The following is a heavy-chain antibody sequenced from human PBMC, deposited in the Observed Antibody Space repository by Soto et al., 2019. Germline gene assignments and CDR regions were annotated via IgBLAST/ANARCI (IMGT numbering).Heavy chain of an antibody. CDR2: IYYSGST. CDR3: ARMHYFGSGKPNDY. CDR1: GGSISSGGYY. D-gene: IGHD3-10*01. Sequence: TLSLTCTVSGGSISSGGYYWSWIRQPPGKGLEWIGYIYYSGSTNYNPSLKSRITISVDTSKNQLSLNLISVTAADTAVYYCARMHYFGSGKPNDYWGQGTLVTSPQ. V-gene: IGHV4-30-4*01. J-gene: IGHJ4*01.